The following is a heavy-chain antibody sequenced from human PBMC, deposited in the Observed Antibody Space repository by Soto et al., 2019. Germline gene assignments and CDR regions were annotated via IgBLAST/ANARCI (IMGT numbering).Heavy chain of an antibody. D-gene: IGHD5-18*01. J-gene: IGHJ4*02. Sequence: SETLSLTCTVSGGSISTYYWGWIRQPPGKGLEWIGYIYYGGSTNHNPSLNSRVTFSVDTSRNQIFLTLTSVTAADTAVYYCARSGNSNGLVFDYWGQGTQVTVSS. CDR2: IYYGGST. CDR3: ARSGNSNGLVFDY. CDR1: GGSISTYY. V-gene: IGHV4-59*01.